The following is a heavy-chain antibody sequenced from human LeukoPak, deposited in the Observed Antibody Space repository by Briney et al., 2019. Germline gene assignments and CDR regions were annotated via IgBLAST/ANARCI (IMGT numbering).Heavy chain of an antibody. CDR2: IYYSGST. CDR1: GGSISSSSYY. D-gene: IGHD3-22*01. CDR3: ARPYYYDSSGYIFDY. V-gene: IGHV4-39*01. J-gene: IGHJ4*02. Sequence: SQTLSPTCTVSGGSISSSSYYWGWIRQPPGKGLEWIGSIYYSGSTYYNPSLKSRVTISVDTSKNQFSLKLSSVTAADTAVYYCARPYYYDSSGYIFDYWGQGTLVTVSS.